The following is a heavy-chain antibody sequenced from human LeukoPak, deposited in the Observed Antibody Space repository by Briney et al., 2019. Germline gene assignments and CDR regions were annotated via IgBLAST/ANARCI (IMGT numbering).Heavy chain of an antibody. CDR3: ARERGRGRDSPWFDY. J-gene: IGHJ4*02. CDR2: IYSDGST. V-gene: IGHV3-53*01. Sequence: GGSLRLSCATSGFIVSGDFMSWVRQAPGKGLEWVSVIYSDGSTYYADSVKGRFTISRDNSKNTLDLQMTGLRAEDTAVYYCARERGRGRDSPWFDYWGQGTLVTVSS. D-gene: IGHD1-26*01. CDR1: GFIVSGDF.